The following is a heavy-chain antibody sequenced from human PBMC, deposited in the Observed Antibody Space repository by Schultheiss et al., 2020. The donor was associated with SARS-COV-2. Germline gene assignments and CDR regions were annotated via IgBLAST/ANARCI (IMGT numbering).Heavy chain of an antibody. CDR1: GFTFSSYA. J-gene: IGHJ4*02. CDR3: ARVHDYDFWSGFDY. Sequence: GGSLRLSCAASGFTFSSYAMHWVRQAPGKGLEWVAVISYDGSNKYYADPVKGRFTISRDNSKNTLFLQMNSLRAEDTAVYYCARVHDYDFWSGFDYWGQGTLVTVSS. D-gene: IGHD3-3*01. V-gene: IGHV3-30*04. CDR2: ISYDGSNK.